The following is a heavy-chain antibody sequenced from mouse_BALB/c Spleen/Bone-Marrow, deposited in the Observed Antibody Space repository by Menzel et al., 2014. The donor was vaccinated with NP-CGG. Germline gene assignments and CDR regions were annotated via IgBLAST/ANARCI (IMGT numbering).Heavy chain of an antibody. CDR2: ILPGSGST. CDR1: GYTFSSYW. J-gene: IGHJ4*01. V-gene: IGHV1-9*01. CDR3: ARGGYYGSSYEDYAMDY. D-gene: IGHD1-1*01. Sequence: VQLQQSRAELMKPGASVKISCKATGYTFSSYWIEWVKQRPGHGLEWIGEILPGSGSTNYNEKFKGKATFTADTSSNTAYMQLSSLTSEDSAVYYCARGGYYGSSYEDYAMDYWGQGTSVTVSS.